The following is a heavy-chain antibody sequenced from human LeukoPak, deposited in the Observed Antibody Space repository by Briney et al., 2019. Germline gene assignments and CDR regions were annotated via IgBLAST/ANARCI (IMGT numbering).Heavy chain of an antibody. J-gene: IGHJ4*02. CDR1: GASISSYY. CDR3: ARGVISGDDYFDY. V-gene: IGHV4-59*01. D-gene: IGHD2-15*01. CDR2: IYNSGST. Sequence: PSETLSLTCTVSGASISSYYWSWIRQPPGKGLEWIGYIYNSGSTNYNPSLKSRVTISVDTSKNQFSLKLSSVTAADTAVYYCARGVISGDDYFDYWGQGTLVTVSS.